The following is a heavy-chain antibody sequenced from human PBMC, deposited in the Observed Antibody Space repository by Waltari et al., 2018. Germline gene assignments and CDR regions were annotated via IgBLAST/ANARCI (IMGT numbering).Heavy chain of an antibody. CDR1: GYSFTSYW. CDR3: ARQREAAAGFDAFDI. V-gene: IGHV5-51*01. D-gene: IGHD6-13*01. Sequence: EVQLVQSGAEVKKPGESLKISCKGSGYSFTSYWIGWVRQMPGKGLEWMGVIDPGDSDTRYSPAFQGQVTISADKSISTAYLQWSSLKASDTAMYYCARQREAAAGFDAFDIWGQGTMVTVSS. CDR2: IDPGDSDT. J-gene: IGHJ3*02.